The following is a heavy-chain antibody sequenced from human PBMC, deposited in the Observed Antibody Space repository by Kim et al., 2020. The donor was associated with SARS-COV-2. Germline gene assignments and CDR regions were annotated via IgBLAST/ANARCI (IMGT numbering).Heavy chain of an antibody. CDR2: IKPDGSEK. D-gene: IGHD3-22*01. CDR3: ASHSSGYFG. J-gene: IGHJ4*02. V-gene: IGHV3-7*01. CDR1: GFTISSYW. Sequence: GGSLRLSCAASGFTISSYWMSWVRQAPGKGLEWVANIKPDGSEKFYVDSVKGRFTISRDNAKNSLYLQMNSLRDEDAAVYYCASHSSGYFGWGQGTLVTVSS.